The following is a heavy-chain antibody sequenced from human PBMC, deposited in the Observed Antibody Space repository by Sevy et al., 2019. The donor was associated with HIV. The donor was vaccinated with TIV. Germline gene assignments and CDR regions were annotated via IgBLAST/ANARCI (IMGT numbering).Heavy chain of an antibody. CDR3: AKDRGQLRFLEWLLSD. D-gene: IGHD3-3*01. J-gene: IGHJ4*02. CDR1: GFTFSDYG. Sequence: GGCLRLSCAVSGFTFSDYGMHWVRQAPGKGLEWVGVISYDGNNKYFADSVKGRFTISRDSSKNTLYLQMNSLRAEDTAVYYCAKDRGQLRFLEWLLSDWGQGTLVTVSS. CDR2: ISYDGNNK. V-gene: IGHV3-30*18.